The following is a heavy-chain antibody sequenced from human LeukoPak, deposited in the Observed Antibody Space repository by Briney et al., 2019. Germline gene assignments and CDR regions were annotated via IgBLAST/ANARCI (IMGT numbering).Heavy chain of an antibody. Sequence: GGALRLSCTASGFTFSSYWMSWVRQAPGKGLEWVANIKQDGSEKYYVDSVKGRFTISRDNAKNSLYLQVNSLRAEDTAVYYCAREGITAAADYWGQGTLVTVSS. CDR3: AREGITAAADY. J-gene: IGHJ4*02. CDR2: IKQDGSEK. D-gene: IGHD6-13*01. CDR1: GFTFSSYW. V-gene: IGHV3-7*01.